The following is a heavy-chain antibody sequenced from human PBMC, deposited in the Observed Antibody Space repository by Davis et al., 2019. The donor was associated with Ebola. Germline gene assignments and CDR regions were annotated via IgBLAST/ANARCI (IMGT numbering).Heavy chain of an antibody. V-gene: IGHV1-46*01. CDR1: GYTFTSYA. CDR2: INPSGGST. CDR3: ARGVVSGSGFDEFDS. J-gene: IGHJ4*02. Sequence: ASVKVSCKASGYTFTSYAMHWVRQAPGQRLEWMGIINPSGGSTSYAQKFQGRVTMTRDTSTSTVYMELSSLRSDDTAMYYCARGVVSGSGFDEFDSWGQGTLVTVSS. D-gene: IGHD5-12*01.